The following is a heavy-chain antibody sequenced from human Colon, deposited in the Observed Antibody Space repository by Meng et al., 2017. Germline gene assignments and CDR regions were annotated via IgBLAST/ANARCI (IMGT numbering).Heavy chain of an antibody. CDR3: ARDGSYGLDLDF. Sequence: QVQLVQSGTEVKKPGASVKVSCKTSGYTFTGYYMQWVRQAPGQGLEWLGRIHPNTGATNYAQKFQDRVTMTRDTSISTVYMELNTLTSDDTAVYYCARDGSYGLDLDFWGQGTLVTVSS. CDR2: IHPNTGAT. CDR1: GYTFTGYY. V-gene: IGHV1-2*06. J-gene: IGHJ4*02. D-gene: IGHD3-3*01.